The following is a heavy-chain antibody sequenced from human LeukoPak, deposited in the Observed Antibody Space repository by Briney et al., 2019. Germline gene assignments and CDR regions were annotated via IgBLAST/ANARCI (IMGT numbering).Heavy chain of an antibody. Sequence: PSETLSLTCAVYGGSFSGYYWSWIRQPPGKGLEWIGEINHSGSTNYNPSLKSRVTISVDTSKNQFSLKLSSMTAADTAVYYCARGSYYDILTGYYGSRWFDPWGQGTLVTVSS. D-gene: IGHD3-9*01. CDR3: ARGSYYDILTGYYGSRWFDP. CDR2: INHSGST. J-gene: IGHJ5*02. CDR1: GGSFSGYY. V-gene: IGHV4-34*01.